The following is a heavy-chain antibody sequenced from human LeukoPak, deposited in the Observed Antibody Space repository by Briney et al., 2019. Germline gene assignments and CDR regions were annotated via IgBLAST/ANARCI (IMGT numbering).Heavy chain of an antibody. Sequence: ASVKVSCKASGYTFTSYGISWVRQAPGQGLEWMGWTSAYNGNTNYAQKLQGRVTMTTDTSTSTAYMELRSLRSDDTAVYYCARSYYYDSSGYSDPWGQGTLVTVSS. D-gene: IGHD3-22*01. CDR2: TSAYNGNT. CDR3: ARSYYYDSSGYSDP. J-gene: IGHJ5*02. CDR1: GYTFTSYG. V-gene: IGHV1-18*01.